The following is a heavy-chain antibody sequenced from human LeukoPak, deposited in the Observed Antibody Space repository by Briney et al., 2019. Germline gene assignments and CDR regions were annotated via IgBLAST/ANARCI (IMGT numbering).Heavy chain of an antibody. J-gene: IGHJ3*02. CDR3: TRDLSIDAFDI. CDR2: IRSKTYGATT. CDR1: GFTFGDYA. Sequence: GGSLRLSCTASGFTFGDYAMNWFRQAPGKGLEWVGLIRSKTYGATTEYAASVKGRFTISRDDSKSIAYLQMNSLKTEDTAVYYCTRDLSIDAFDIWGQGTMVTVSS. V-gene: IGHV3-49*03.